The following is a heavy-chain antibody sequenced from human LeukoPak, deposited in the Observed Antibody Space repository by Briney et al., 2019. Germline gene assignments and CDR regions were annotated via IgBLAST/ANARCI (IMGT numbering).Heavy chain of an antibody. V-gene: IGHV3-74*01. CDR1: GFTFSSHW. J-gene: IGHJ4*02. CDR3: ARDEVGAPPIDY. D-gene: IGHD1-26*01. CDR2: IRGDGGLF. Sequence: GGSLRLSCEVSGFTFSSHWMHWVRQVPGKGLVWISNIRGDGGLFGYADSVKGRFAVSRDNARNTLYLHMNSLRVEDTAVYYCARDEVGAPPIDYWGQGVLVTVSS.